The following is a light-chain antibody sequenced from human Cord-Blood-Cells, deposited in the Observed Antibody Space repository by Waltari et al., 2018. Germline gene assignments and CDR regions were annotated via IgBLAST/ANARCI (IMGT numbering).Light chain of an antibody. CDR2: SNN. Sequence: QSVLTQPPSASGPPGQRVTISCSGSSSNIGSNTVNCYQQRPGTAPKLLIYSNNQRPSGVPDRFSGSKSGTSASLAISGLQSEDEADYYCAAWDDSLNGYVAFGGGTKLTVL. CDR3: AAWDDSLNGYVA. V-gene: IGLV1-44*01. CDR1: SSNIGSNT. J-gene: IGLJ2*01.